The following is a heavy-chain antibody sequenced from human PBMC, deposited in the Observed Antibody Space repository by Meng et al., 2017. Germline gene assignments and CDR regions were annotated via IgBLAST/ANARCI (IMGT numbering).Heavy chain of an antibody. CDR1: GFTFSSYW. J-gene: IGHJ6*02. CDR2: INSDGSST. Sequence: GSLKISCAASGFTFSSYWMHWVRQAPGKGLVWVSRINSDGSSTSYADSVKGRFTISRDNAKNTLYLQMNSLRAEDTAVYYCAREIVVVPAASYYYGMDVWGQGTTVTVSS. V-gene: IGHV3-74*01. CDR3: AREIVVVPAASYYYGMDV. D-gene: IGHD2-2*01.